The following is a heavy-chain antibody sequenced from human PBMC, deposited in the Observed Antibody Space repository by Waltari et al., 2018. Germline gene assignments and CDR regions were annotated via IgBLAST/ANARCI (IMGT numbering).Heavy chain of an antibody. CDR2: LNPNTGGT. CDR3: ARDLSTSSLFYWFDP. J-gene: IGHJ5*02. Sequence: QVQLVQSGAEVRKPGASVKVSCKASGYTLTGHYIHGVRQAPGQGLEWMGWLNPNTGGTKYAQKFQGRVTMTRDTSYMELSNVTSDDTAVYYCARDLSTSSLFYWFDPWGQGSLVTVSS. V-gene: IGHV1-2*02. CDR1: GYTLTGHY. D-gene: IGHD2-2*01.